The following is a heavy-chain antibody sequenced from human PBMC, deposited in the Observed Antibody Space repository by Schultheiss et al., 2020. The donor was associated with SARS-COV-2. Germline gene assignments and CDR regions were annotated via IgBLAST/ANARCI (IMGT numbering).Heavy chain of an antibody. J-gene: IGHJ6*02. CDR1: GFTFSSYW. CDR3: ARGDSSGRFSLSGYFYYGMDF. CDR2: ISSSGRAI. D-gene: IGHD6-19*01. V-gene: IGHV3-48*04. Sequence: GESLKISCAASGFTFSSYWMHWVRQAPGKGLEWVSYISSSGRAIYYADSVKGRFTISRDNAKNSLYLQMNSLRAEDTAVYYCARGDSSGRFSLSGYFYYGMDFWGQGTTVTVSS.